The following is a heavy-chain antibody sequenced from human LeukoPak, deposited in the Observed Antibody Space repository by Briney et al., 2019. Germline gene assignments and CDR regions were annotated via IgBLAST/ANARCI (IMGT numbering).Heavy chain of an antibody. D-gene: IGHD5-24*01. V-gene: IGHV4-61*10. CDR3: ARGRDGYNWGPGRGYYYYMDV. Sequence: SQTLSLTCTVSGGSISSGSYYWSWIRQPAGKGLEWIGYIYYSGSTNYNPSLKSRVTISVDTFKNQFSLKLSSVTAADTAVYYCARGRDGYNWGPGRGYYYYMDVWGKGTTVTVSS. CDR2: IYYSGST. CDR1: GGSISSGSYY. J-gene: IGHJ6*03.